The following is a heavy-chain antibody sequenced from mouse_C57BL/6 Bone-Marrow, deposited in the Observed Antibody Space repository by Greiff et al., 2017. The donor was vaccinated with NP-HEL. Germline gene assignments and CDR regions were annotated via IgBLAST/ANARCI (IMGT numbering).Heavy chain of an antibody. CDR3: ARRWGITTVVAKYYLDY. V-gene: IGHV1-81*01. CDR2: IYPSSGNT. CDR1: GYTFTSYG. D-gene: IGHD1-1*01. J-gene: IGHJ2*01. Sequence: VQLQQSGAELARPGASVKLSCKASGYTFTSYGISWVKQRTGQGLEWIGEIYPSSGNTYYNEKFKGKATLTADKSSSTAYMELRSLTSEDSAVYFCARRWGITTVVAKYYLDYWGQGTTLTVSS.